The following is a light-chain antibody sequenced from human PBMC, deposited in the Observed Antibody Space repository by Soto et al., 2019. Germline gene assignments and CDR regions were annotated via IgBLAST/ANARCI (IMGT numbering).Light chain of an antibody. V-gene: IGKV1-5*01. CDR3: QQYDKYST. CDR1: QSISSW. CDR2: DAS. Sequence: DIHMTQSPSTLSASWVFIVAITCRASQSISSWLAWDQQKPGKAPNLLIYDASTLQGGVPSRFSGSGSGTEFTLTVTSLQPEDFATYFCQQYDKYSTFGHGAKV. J-gene: IGKJ1*01.